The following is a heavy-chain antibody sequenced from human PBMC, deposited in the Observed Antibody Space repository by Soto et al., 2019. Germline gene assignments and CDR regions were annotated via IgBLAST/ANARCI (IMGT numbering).Heavy chain of an antibody. J-gene: IGHJ5*02. D-gene: IGHD3-9*01. Sequence: LSLTCSVSGASISSYYWTWIRQPPGGGLEWIGYMHHTQGTNDNPSLRGRVHMSIDTSMNQFSLRLTSVTAADTAVYYCARVPFVGYFDWLDPWGHGTLVTVSS. CDR2: MHHTQGT. CDR3: ARVPFVGYFDWLDP. CDR1: GASISSYY. V-gene: IGHV4-59*01.